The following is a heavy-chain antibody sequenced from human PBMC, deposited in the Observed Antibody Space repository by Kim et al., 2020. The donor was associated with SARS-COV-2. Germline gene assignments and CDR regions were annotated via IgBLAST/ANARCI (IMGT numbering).Heavy chain of an antibody. J-gene: IGHJ4*02. CDR3: ASSGSYSGYFDY. V-gene: IGHV4-4*07. Sequence: SETLSLTCTVSGGSISSYYWSWIRQPAGKGLEWIGRIYTSGSTNYNPSLKSRVTMSVDTSKNQFSLKLSSVTAADTAVYYCASSGSYSGYFDYWGQGTLVTVSS. CDR1: GGSISSYY. D-gene: IGHD1-26*01. CDR2: IYTSGST.